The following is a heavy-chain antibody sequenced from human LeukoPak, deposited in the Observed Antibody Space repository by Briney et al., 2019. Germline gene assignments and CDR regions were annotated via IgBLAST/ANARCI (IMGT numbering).Heavy chain of an antibody. CDR1: GFIFSSYG. V-gene: IGHV3-30*02. CDR3: AKDFFSGSSGTFDI. D-gene: IGHD1-26*01. Sequence: PGGSLRLSCAASGFIFSSYGMHWVRQAPGKGLEWVAFIRYDGSNKYYADSVKGRFTISRDNSKNTLYLQMNSLRAEDTAVYYCAKDFFSGSSGTFDIWGQGTMVTVSP. J-gene: IGHJ3*02. CDR2: IRYDGSNK.